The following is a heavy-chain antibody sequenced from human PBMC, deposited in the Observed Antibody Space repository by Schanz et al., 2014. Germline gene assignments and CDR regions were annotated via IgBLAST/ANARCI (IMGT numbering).Heavy chain of an antibody. CDR3: AKAADWPVTRFDP. Sequence: VHLLESGGGLVEPGGSLRLSCAASGFTFSSHWMHWVRQDPGKGLVWVARINSVGSNTDYADSVKGRFTISRDNSKNTVYLQMSSLRADDTAVYYCAKAADWPVTRFDPWGQGTLVTVSS. J-gene: IGHJ5*02. V-gene: IGHV3-74*02. CDR1: GFTFSSHW. CDR2: INSVGSNT. D-gene: IGHD3-9*01.